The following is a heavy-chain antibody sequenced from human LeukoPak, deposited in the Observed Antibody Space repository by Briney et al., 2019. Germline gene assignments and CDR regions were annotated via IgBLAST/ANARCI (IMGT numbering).Heavy chain of an antibody. CDR1: GFTFSSYW. CDR3: ARDPGFWSGYYDS. Sequence: GGSLRLSCAAPGFTFSSYWMHWVRQAPGKGLVWVSRIKTDGTSTNYADSVKGRFTISRENAKSTLYLQMNSLRAEDTAVYYCARDPGFWSGYYDSWGQGTLVTVSS. CDR2: IKTDGTST. V-gene: IGHV3-74*01. D-gene: IGHD3-3*01. J-gene: IGHJ4*02.